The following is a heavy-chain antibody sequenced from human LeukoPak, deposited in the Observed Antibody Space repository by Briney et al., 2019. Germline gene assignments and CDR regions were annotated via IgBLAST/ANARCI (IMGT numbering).Heavy chain of an antibody. CDR2: IKQDGREK. V-gene: IGHV3-7*01. CDR3: ASLYGDYVAHQTYTTPFDY. Sequence: GGSLRLSCAASGFTFSSYWMSWVRQAPGKGLEWVANIKQDGREKYYVDSVKGRFTISRDNAKNSLYLQMNSLRAEDTAVYYCASLYGDYVAHQTYTTPFDYWGQGTLVTVSS. J-gene: IGHJ4*02. CDR1: GFTFSSYW. D-gene: IGHD4-17*01.